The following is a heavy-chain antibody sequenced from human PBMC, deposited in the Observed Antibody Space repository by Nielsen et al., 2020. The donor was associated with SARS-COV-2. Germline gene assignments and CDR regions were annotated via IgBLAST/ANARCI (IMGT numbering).Heavy chain of an antibody. V-gene: IGHV1-69*04. Sequence: WVRQAPGQGLEWMGRIIPILGIANYAQKFQGRVTITADKSTSTAYMELSSLRSEDTAVYYCARDQFSHSGWYKIIFYFDYWGQGTLVTVSS. CDR2: IIPILGIA. J-gene: IGHJ4*02. D-gene: IGHD6-19*01. CDR3: ARDQFSHSGWYKIIFYFDY.